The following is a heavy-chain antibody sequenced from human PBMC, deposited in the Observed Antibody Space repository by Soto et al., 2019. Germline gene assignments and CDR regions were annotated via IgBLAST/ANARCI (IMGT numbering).Heavy chain of an antibody. Sequence: GGSLRLSCAVSGFTFSSYEMNWVRQAPGKGLEWVSYIGTSGKTIYYADSVRGRFTISRDNAKNSLYLQMNSLRAEDTAVYFCARDPAIYSGKFDYGLDVWGRGTTVTVSS. CDR3: ARDPAIYSGKFDYGLDV. V-gene: IGHV3-48*03. D-gene: IGHD4-4*01. CDR1: GFTFSSYE. J-gene: IGHJ6*02. CDR2: IGTSGKTI.